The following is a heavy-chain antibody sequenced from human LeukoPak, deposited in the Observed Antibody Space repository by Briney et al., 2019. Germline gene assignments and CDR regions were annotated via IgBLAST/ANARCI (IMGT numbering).Heavy chain of an antibody. CDR2: ITPIFGTP. J-gene: IGHJ4*02. V-gene: IGHV1-69*05. Sequence: SVKVSCKTSGGTFGSYPINWVRQAPGQGLEWMGGITPIFGTPNYAQKFQGRLTITTDESTSTAYMELSSLGSDDTAVYYCATGTGYIDYWGQGTLVTVSS. CDR3: ATGTGYIDY. CDR1: GGTFGSYP. D-gene: IGHD3/OR15-3a*01.